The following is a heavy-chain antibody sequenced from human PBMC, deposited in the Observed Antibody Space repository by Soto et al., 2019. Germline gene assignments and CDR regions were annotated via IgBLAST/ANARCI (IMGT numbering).Heavy chain of an antibody. Sequence: QVQLVESGGGVVQPGRSLRLSCAASGFTFSSYGMHWVRQAPAKGLEWVAVISYDGSNKYYADSVKGRFTISRDNSKNTLYLQMNSLRAEDTAVYYCAKGGYYDSSGTVDYWGQGTLVTVSS. CDR1: GFTFSSYG. J-gene: IGHJ4*02. CDR3: AKGGYYDSSGTVDY. CDR2: ISYDGSNK. V-gene: IGHV3-30*18. D-gene: IGHD3-22*01.